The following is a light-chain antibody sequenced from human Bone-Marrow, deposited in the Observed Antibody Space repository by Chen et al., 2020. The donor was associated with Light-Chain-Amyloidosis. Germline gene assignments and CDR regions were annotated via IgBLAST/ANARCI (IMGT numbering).Light chain of an antibody. CDR2: GAS. V-gene: IGKV3-20*01. J-gene: IGKJ5*01. CDR3: QQYGSPPIT. Sequence: ENVLTQSTGTLSLSPGERATLSCRASQSVITSSLAWYQQKAGQAPRLLIYGASSRATGIPDRFSGSGSGTDFTLTISRLEPEDFAVYYCQQYGSPPITFGQGTRLEIK. CDR1: QSVITSS.